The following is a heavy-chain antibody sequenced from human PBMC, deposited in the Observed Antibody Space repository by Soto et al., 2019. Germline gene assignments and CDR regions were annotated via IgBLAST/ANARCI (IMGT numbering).Heavy chain of an antibody. Sequence: QVQLVQSGAEVKKPGASVKVSCKASGYTFTSYAMHWVRQAPGQRLEWMGWINAGNGNTKYSQQCHGRVTITRDTAASTAYMELSSLRSEDTAVYYGASARGYDILTGLYYYYYGMDVWGQGTTVTVSS. CDR1: GYTFTSYA. D-gene: IGHD3-9*01. V-gene: IGHV1-3*01. CDR3: ASARGYDILTGLYYYYYGMDV. J-gene: IGHJ6*02. CDR2: INAGNGNT.